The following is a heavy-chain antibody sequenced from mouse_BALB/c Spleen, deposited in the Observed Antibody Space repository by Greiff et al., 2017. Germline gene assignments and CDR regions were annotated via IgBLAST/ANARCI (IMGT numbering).Heavy chain of an antibody. J-gene: IGHJ2*01. V-gene: IGHV5-6*02. CDR2: ISSGGSYT. D-gene: IGHD1-1*01. Sequence: EVKVVESGGDLVKPGGSLKLSCAASGFTFSSYGMSWVRQTPDKRLEWVATISSGGSYTYYPDSVKGRFTISRDNAKNTLYLQMSSLKSEDTAMYYCARRGDYGSRGMDYWGQGTTLTVSS. CDR1: GFTFSSYG. CDR3: ARRGDYGSRGMDY.